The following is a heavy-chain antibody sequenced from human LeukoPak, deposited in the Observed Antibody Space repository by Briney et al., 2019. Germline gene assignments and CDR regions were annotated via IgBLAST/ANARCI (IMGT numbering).Heavy chain of an antibody. Sequence: GGSLRLSCAASGFTFSSYAMSWVRQAPGKGLEGVSAISGSGGSTYYAESVKGRFTISRDNSKNTLYLQMNSLRAEDTAVYYCAKDLPPGIAAAGAFDYWGQGTLVTVSS. J-gene: IGHJ4*02. CDR1: GFTFSSYA. CDR2: ISGSGGST. V-gene: IGHV3-23*01. CDR3: AKDLPPGIAAAGAFDY. D-gene: IGHD6-13*01.